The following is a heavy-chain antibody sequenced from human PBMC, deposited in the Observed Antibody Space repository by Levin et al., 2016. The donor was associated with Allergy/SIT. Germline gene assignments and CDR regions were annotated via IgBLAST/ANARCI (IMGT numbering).Heavy chain of an antibody. V-gene: IGHV3-7*01. CDR3: ARDFARIFDY. CDR2: IKEDGSAK. CDR1: GFPFSKFW. Sequence: GGSLRLSCAASGFPFSKFWMTWFRQPPGKGLEWVANIKEDGSAKFYVDSVKGRFSIYRDNDKSSLYLQMNNLRAEDTAVYYCARDFARIFDYTGQGTLVTVSS. J-gene: IGHJ4*02.